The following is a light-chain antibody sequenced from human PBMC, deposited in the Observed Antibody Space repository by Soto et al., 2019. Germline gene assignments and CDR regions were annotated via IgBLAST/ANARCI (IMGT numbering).Light chain of an antibody. CDR1: QDISIL. V-gene: IGKV1D-12*01. CDR2: GAS. Sequence: DIRMTQSPSSVSASIGDTVTITCRASQDISILLAWYQQKPGRAPKLLIYGASTLESWVPSRFSGRGSGTDFTLTISSLQPEDFATYYCQQYDNDAWSFGQGTK. CDR3: QQYDNDAWS. J-gene: IGKJ1*01.